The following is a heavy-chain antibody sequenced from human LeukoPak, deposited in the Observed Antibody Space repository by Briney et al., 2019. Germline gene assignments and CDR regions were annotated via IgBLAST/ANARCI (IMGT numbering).Heavy chain of an antibody. Sequence: ASVKVSCKASGYTFTSYYMHWVRQAPGQGLEWLGIINPSGGSTRYAQKFQGRVTMTRDTSTSTVYMELSSLRSEDTAVYYCVRGAGALDYYYYYGMDVWGQGTTVTVSS. J-gene: IGHJ6*02. D-gene: IGHD3-10*01. CDR3: VRGAGALDYYYYYGMDV. V-gene: IGHV1-46*01. CDR2: INPSGGST. CDR1: GYTFTSYY.